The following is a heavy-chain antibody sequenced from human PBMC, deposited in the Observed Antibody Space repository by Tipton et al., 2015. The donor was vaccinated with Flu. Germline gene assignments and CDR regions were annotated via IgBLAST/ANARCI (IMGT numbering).Heavy chain of an antibody. CDR3: AKDRGGGYSNGQYDY. J-gene: IGHJ4*02. CDR2: ISWNRGII. Sequence: SLRLSCAASGFIFDDYAMHWVRQAPGKGLEWVSGISWNRGIIAYADSVKGRFTISRDNAKNSLYMQMNSLRPEDTALYYCAKDRGGGYSNGQYDYWGQGTLFTVSS. V-gene: IGHV3-9*01. CDR1: GFIFDDYA. D-gene: IGHD5-18*01.